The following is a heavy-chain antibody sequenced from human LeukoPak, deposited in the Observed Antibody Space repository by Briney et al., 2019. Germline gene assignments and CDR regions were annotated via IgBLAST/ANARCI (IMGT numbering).Heavy chain of an antibody. V-gene: IGHV1-18*01. J-gene: IGHJ4*02. CDR1: GYTFTSYG. CDR3: ARDQWGYYDSSGHGY. Sequence: GASVKVSCKASGYTFTSYGISWVRQAPGQGLEWMGWISAYNGNTNYAQKLQGRVTMTTDTSTSTAYMELRSLRSDDTAVYYCARDQWGYYDSSGHGYWGQGTLVTVSS. D-gene: IGHD3-22*01. CDR2: ISAYNGNT.